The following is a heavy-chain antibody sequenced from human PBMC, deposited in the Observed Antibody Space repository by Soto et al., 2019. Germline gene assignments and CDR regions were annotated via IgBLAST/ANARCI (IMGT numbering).Heavy chain of an antibody. V-gene: IGHV1-69*13. CDR1: GGTLTISSHG. CDR3: GVPLCLSYRLRNHCMLV. Sequence: VASVKVSCKASGGTLTISSHGISWVRQAPGQGLEWMGGIIAMFGTANYAQKFQGRVTITADESTSTAYMELSSLRSEDTAVYYCGVPLCLSYRLRNHCMLVSGTGPSDTGSS. CDR2: IIAMFGTA. D-gene: IGHD3-16*02. J-gene: IGHJ6*04.